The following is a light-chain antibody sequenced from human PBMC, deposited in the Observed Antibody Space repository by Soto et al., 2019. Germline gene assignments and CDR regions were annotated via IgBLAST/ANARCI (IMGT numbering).Light chain of an antibody. Sequence: QSVLTQPPSVSGAPGQGVTISCTGSSSNIGAGYDDHWYQQLPGAAPKLLIFGNDNRPSWVPDRFSGSRSGTPASLAITGLQAEDEADYYCQSYDRSLSGSVFGAGTKLTVL. CDR1: SSNIGAGYD. CDR3: QSYDRSLSGSV. J-gene: IGLJ1*01. CDR2: GND. V-gene: IGLV1-40*01.